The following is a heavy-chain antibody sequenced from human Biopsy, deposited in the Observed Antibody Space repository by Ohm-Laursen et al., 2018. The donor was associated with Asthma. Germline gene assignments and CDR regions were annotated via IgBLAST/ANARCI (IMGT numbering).Heavy chain of an antibody. CDR2: IYSGGTS. D-gene: IGHD2-21*02. CDR3: ARGGLHYYEYYGMDV. CDR1: GFAVSRDH. V-gene: IGHV3-66*02. Sequence: SLRLSCSASGFAVSRDHMFWVRQAPGKGLEWVSVIYSGGTSHTADSVRGRFTISRDYSKNTLYLQMHSLRPEDTAVYYCARGGLHYYEYYGMDVWGQGTTVTVSS. J-gene: IGHJ6*02.